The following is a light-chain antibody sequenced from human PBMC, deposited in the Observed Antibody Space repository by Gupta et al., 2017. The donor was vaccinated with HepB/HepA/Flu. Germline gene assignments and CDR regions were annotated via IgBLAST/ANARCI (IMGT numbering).Light chain of an antibody. CDR2: KDN. J-gene: IGLJ1*01. V-gene: IGLV3-25*03. CDR1: ALPKQY. Sequence: YELTQPPSLPVSPGQTARITCSGDALPKQYAYWYQQKQDQAPVLVIYKDNERPSGIPERFSGSSSGTTVTLTISGVQAADEADYYCQSAESSGTYYVFGTGTKVTVL. CDR3: QSAESSGTYYV.